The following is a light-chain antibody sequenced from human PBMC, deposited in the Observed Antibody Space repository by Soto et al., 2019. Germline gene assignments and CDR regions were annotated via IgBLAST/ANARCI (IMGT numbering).Light chain of an antibody. J-gene: IGKJ4*01. CDR3: QQYNRSPLT. CDR1: QSIGAS. Sequence: DIQMTQSPSTLYASVGDRVTITCRASQSIGASLAWFRQTPGQAPNLLIYKASSLDSGVPSRFSGSGSGTEFTLTISTLQPDDFATYYCQQYNRSPLTFGGGTKVEIK. CDR2: KAS. V-gene: IGKV1-5*03.